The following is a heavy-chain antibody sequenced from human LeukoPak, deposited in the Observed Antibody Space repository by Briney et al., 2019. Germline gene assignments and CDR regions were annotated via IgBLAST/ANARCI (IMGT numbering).Heavy chain of an antibody. CDR3: ARAVERRSAFDY. J-gene: IGHJ4*02. CDR2: IYYSGST. V-gene: IGHV4-59*12. CDR1: GGSISSYY. Sequence: PSETLSLTCTVSGGSISSYYWSWIRQPPGKGLEWIGYIYYSGSTNYNPSLKSRVTMSVDTSKNQFSLKLSSVTAADTAVYYCARAVERRSAFDYWGQGTLVTVSS. D-gene: IGHD1-1*01.